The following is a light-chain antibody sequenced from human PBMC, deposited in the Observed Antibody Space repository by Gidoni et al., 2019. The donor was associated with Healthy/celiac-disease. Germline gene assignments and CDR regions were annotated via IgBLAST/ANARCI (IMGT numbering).Light chain of an antibody. CDR1: QSVRSN. CDR3: QQYNNWPPWT. V-gene: IGKV3-15*01. Sequence: EIVMTQSPATLSVSPGERATLSCRASQSVRSNLAWYQQTPGQAPRLLIYGASTRATGIPARFSGSGSGTEFTLTISRLQSEDFAVYFCQQYNNWPPWTFGQGTKVEIK. CDR2: GAS. J-gene: IGKJ1*01.